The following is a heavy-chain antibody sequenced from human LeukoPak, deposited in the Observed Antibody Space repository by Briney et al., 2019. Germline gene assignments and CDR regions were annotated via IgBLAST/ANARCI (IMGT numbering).Heavy chain of an antibody. Sequence: SVKVSCKASGGTFSSYAISWVRPAPGQGLEWVGRFIPILGIANYAQKFQGRVTITADNTTSTAYMELSSLRSEDTAVYYCARDEDTMIVERWAFDNWGQGTMVTVSS. J-gene: IGHJ3*02. CDR1: GGTFSSYA. CDR2: FIPILGIA. CDR3: ARDEDTMIVERWAFDN. V-gene: IGHV1-69*04. D-gene: IGHD3-22*01.